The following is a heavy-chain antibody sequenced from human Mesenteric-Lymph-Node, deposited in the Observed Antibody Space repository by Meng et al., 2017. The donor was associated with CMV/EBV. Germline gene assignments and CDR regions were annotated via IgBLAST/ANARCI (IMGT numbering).Heavy chain of an antibody. D-gene: IGHD3-22*01. CDR3: ARPFYFDSSGYFLDH. CDR1: FSLTTAGVG. CDR2: VYWNDAK. V-gene: IGHV2-5*01. J-gene: IGHJ4*02. Sequence: FSLTTAGVGGGWIRQPPGKALEWLAVVYWNDAKLYSPSLRSRLSISKDTSRNQVVLTMTDMDPEDTATYYCARPFYFDSSGYFLDHWGQGALVTVSS.